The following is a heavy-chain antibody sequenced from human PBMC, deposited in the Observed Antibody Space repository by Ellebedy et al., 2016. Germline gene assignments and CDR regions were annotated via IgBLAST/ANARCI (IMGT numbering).Heavy chain of an antibody. V-gene: IGHV4-59*02. CDR2: VFHTGAT. CDR3: AKWNGAWNAFDV. J-gene: IGHJ3*01. Sequence: GSLRLSCNVFGGSVGSDYWNWIRRPPGKGLEWIGFVFHTGATLYNPSLKSRVTMSVDTSKSQISLRLMSVTAADTAVYYCAKWNGAWNAFDVWGLGTMVTVSS. CDR1: GGSVGSDY. D-gene: IGHD1-1*01.